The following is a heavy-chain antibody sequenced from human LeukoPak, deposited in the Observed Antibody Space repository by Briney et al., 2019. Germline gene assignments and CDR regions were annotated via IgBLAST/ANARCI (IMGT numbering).Heavy chain of an antibody. CDR3: AKSGGSGLIDY. J-gene: IGHJ4*02. D-gene: IGHD1-26*01. V-gene: IGHV4-39*01. CDR1: GASISSNNYY. CDR2: IYSSGNT. Sequence: PSETLSLTCTVSGASISSNNYYWGWVRQPPGKGLEWIGNIYSSGNTYYNASLKSRVTIYIDTSKNQFSLNLSSVTAADTAVYYCAKSGGSGLIDYWGQGTLVTVSS.